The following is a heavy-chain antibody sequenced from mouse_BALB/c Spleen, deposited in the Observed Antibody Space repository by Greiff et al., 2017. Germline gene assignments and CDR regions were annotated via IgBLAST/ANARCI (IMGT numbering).Heavy chain of an antibody. CDR3: ARLYGSSPYYAMDY. D-gene: IGHD1-1*01. V-gene: IGHV5-9-4*01. CDR1: GFTFSSYA. CDR2: ISSGGSYT. Sequence: EVQGVESGGGLVKPGGSLKLSCAASGFTFSSYAMSWVRQSPEKRLEWVAEISSGGSYTYYPDTVTGRFTISRDNAKNTLYLEMSSLRSEDTAMYYCARLYGSSPYYAMDYWGQGTSVTVSS. J-gene: IGHJ4*01.